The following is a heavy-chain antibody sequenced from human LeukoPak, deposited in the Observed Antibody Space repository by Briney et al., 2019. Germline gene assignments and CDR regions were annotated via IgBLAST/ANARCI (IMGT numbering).Heavy chain of an antibody. V-gene: IGHV7-4-1*02. Sequence: ASVKVSCKASGYTFTSYAMNWVRQAPGQGLEWMGWINTNTGNPTYAQGFTGRFVFSLDTSVSTAYLQISSLKAEDTAVYYCARGRVLRYFDWLPAGSDAFDIWGQGTMVTVSS. D-gene: IGHD3-9*01. CDR2: INTNTGNP. CDR1: GYTFTSYA. J-gene: IGHJ3*02. CDR3: ARGRVLRYFDWLPAGSDAFDI.